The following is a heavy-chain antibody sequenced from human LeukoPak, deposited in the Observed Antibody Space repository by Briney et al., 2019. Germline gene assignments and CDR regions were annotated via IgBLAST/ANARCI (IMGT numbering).Heavy chain of an antibody. J-gene: IGHJ4*02. V-gene: IGHV4-59*01. CDR3: ARMGDFWSGYYYDY. CDR1: GGSISSYY. Sequence: SETLSLTCTVSGGSISSYYWSWIRQPPGKGLEWIGYIYYSGSTNYNPSLKSRVTISVDTSKNQFSLKLSSVTAADTAVYYCARMGDFWSGYYYDYWGQGTLVTVSS. CDR2: IYYSGST. D-gene: IGHD3-3*01.